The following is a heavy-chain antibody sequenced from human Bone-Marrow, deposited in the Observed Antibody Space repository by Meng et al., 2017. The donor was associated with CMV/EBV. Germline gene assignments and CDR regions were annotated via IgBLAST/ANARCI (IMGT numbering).Heavy chain of an antibody. V-gene: IGHV5-51*01. CDR1: GYDFTSYW. D-gene: IGHD1-1*01. CDR2: IFPGDSDT. Sequence: GESLKISCKGSGYDFTSYWISWVRQMPGKGLEWMGGIFPGDSDTRYSPSLQGQVTISADKSITTAYLQWSSLKASDTAMYYCATPNPLENSYYGMDVWGQGTTVTVSS. CDR3: ATPNPLENSYYGMDV. J-gene: IGHJ6*02.